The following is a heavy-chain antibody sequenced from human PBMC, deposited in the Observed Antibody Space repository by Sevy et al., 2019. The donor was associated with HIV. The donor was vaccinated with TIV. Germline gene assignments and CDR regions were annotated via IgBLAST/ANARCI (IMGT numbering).Heavy chain of an antibody. D-gene: IGHD3-22*01. Sequence: SETLSLTCTVSGDSISSSNFYWGWIGQPPGKGLEWIGSIYYSGSTYYNPSLKSRVTISVDTSKDQFSLKLRSVTAADTAVYYCARLFDDSSGPPSDYWGQGTLVTVSS. V-gene: IGHV4-39*01. J-gene: IGHJ4*02. CDR2: IYYSGST. CDR1: GDSISSSNFY. CDR3: ARLFDDSSGPPSDY.